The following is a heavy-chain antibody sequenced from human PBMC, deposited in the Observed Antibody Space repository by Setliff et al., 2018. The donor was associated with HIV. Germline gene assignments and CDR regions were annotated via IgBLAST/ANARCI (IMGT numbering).Heavy chain of an antibody. Sequence: PSETLSLTCSISGGSISNYYGDWIRQSPGKGLEWIGHIHYGGGTYYNPSLESRVSISRDTSKKQFSLNLRDVTAVDTAVYYCARSALWFGNADWYVDLCGRGTLVTVSS. CDR1: GGSISNYY. V-gene: IGHV4-59*12. J-gene: IGHJ2*01. CDR3: ARSALWFGNADWYVDL. CDR2: IHYGGGT. D-gene: IGHD3-10*01.